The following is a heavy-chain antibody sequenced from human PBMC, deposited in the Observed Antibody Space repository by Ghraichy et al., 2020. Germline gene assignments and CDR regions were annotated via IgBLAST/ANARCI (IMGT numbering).Heavy chain of an antibody. CDR1: GFTFSSYA. D-gene: IGHD2-2*02. CDR2: ISSNGGST. CDR3: VRQGIVVVPAAIDYYYYYGMDV. V-gene: IGHV3-64D*09. J-gene: IGHJ6*02. Sequence: GGSPRLSCSASGFTFSSYAMHWVRQAPGKGLEYVSAISSNGGSTYYADSVKGRFTISRDNSKNTLYLQMSSLRAEDTAVYYCVRQGIVVVPAAIDYYYYYGMDVWGQGTTVTVSS.